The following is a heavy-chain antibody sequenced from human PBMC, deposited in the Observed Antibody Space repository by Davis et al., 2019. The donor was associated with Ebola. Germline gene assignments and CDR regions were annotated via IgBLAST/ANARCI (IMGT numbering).Heavy chain of an antibody. V-gene: IGHV1-2*04. Sequence: SVTVSRMASLYTFSTHTIHPARPAPRQGLEWLGWLNTDIGQTKYSQKFQGWVTMTRDTSISTAYMELSRLRSDDTAVYYCARQSSGWYSYFDYWGQGTLVTVSS. J-gene: IGHJ4*02. CDR3: ARQSSGWYSYFDY. CDR1: LYTFSTHT. D-gene: IGHD6-19*01. CDR2: LNTDIGQT.